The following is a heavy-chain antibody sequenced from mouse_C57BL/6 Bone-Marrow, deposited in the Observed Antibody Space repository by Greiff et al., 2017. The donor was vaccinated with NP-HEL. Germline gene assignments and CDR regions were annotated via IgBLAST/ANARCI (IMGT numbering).Heavy chain of an antibody. V-gene: IGHV1-59*01. D-gene: IGHD1-1*01. Sequence: QVQLQQPGAELVRPGTSVKLSCKASGYTFTSYWMHWVKQRPGQGLEWIGVIDPSDSYTNYNQKFKGKATLTVDTSSSTAYMQLSSLTSEDSAVYYCERRLLRYLYAMDYWGQGTSVTVSS. CDR3: ERRLLRYLYAMDY. J-gene: IGHJ4*01. CDR2: IDPSDSYT. CDR1: GYTFTSYW.